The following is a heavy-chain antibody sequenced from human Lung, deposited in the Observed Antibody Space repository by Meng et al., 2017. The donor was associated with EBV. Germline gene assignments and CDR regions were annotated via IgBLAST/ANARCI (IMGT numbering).Heavy chain of an antibody. CDR1: GFTVRNAW. Sequence: VELVESGGGLVKPGGSLRLSCAASGFTVRNAWMTWVRQAPERGLEWVGRIKSKTDGGTTDSAAPVKDRFIVSRDDSKDTLYLQMNNLKTEDTGVYFCTTLSRTLYAFDIWGQGTVVTVSS. J-gene: IGHJ3*02. CDR3: TTLSRTLYAFDI. CDR2: IKSKTDGGTT. D-gene: IGHD5/OR15-5a*01. V-gene: IGHV3-15*01.